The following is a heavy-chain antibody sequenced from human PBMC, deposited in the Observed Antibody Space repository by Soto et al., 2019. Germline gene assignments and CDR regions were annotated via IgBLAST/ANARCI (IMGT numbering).Heavy chain of an antibody. CDR2: ISGSGDT. Sequence: PGGSLRFSCAASGFTLTTYAMSWVRQAPGKGLEWVSGISGSGDTYYADSVKGRFTISRDNSKNTLYLQMNSLRVEDTTVYYCAKEGDYRTFDFDHWGQGTLVTVSS. V-gene: IGHV3-23*01. CDR1: GFTLTTYA. J-gene: IGHJ4*02. CDR3: AKEGDYRTFDFDH. D-gene: IGHD4-17*01.